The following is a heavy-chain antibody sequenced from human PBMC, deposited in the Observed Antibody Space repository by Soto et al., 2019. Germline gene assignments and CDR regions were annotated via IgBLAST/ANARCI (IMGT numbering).Heavy chain of an antibody. D-gene: IGHD3-22*01. CDR2: IHHSGST. CDR1: GGSISSNNW. CDR3: ATFRTGNYEADDLDI. Sequence: QGQLQESGPGLVNPSGTLSLTCAVSGGSISSNNWWTWVRQSPGKGLEWIGEIHHSGSTNFNPSLERRITISLSKSENKFSLNVNTVNAADTAVYYCATFRTGNYEADDLDICGQGTMGNVSS. V-gene: IGHV4-4*02. J-gene: IGHJ3*02.